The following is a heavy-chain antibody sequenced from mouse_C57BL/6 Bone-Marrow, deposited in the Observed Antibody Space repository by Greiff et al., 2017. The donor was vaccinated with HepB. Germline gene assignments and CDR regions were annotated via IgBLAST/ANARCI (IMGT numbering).Heavy chain of an antibody. V-gene: IGHV1-81*01. J-gene: IGHJ4*01. CDR3: ARSTVVLHYYAMDY. CDR2: IYPRSGNT. D-gene: IGHD1-1*01. Sequence: QVQLQQSGAELARPGASVKLSCKASGYTFTSYGISWVKQSTGQGLEWIGEIYPRSGNTYYNEKFKGKATLTADKSSSTAYMELRSLTSEDSAVYFCARSTVVLHYYAMDYWGQGTSVTVSS. CDR1: GYTFTSYG.